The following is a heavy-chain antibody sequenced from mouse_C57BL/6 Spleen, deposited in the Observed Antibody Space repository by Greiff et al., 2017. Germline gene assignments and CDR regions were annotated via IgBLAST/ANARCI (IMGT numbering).Heavy chain of an antibody. Sequence: VNVVESGAELVRPGTSVKVSCKASGYAFTNYLIEWVKQRPGQGLEWIGVINPGSGGTNYNEKFKGKATLTADKSSSTAYMQLSSLTSEDSAVYFCARSHYGSSYDFDYWGQGTTLTVSS. J-gene: IGHJ2*01. D-gene: IGHD1-1*01. V-gene: IGHV1-54*01. CDR1: GYAFTNYL. CDR3: ARSHYGSSYDFDY. CDR2: INPGSGGT.